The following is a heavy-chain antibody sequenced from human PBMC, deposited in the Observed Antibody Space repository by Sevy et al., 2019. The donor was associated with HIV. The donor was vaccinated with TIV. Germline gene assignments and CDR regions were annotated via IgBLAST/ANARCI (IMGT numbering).Heavy chain of an antibody. CDR2: IWYDGSKK. D-gene: IGHD2-15*01. CDR1: EFTFSYYG. Sequence: GGSLRLSCVGSEFTFSYYGMHWVRQAPGKGLEWVAAIWYDGSKKYYADSVKGRFTISKDNSKNTLYLQMNSLRAEDTAVYYCAKDTRDCSGGTCYSAPLYNWFDPWGQGTLVTVSS. J-gene: IGHJ5*02. CDR3: AKDTRDCSGGTCYSAPLYNWFDP. V-gene: IGHV3-33*03.